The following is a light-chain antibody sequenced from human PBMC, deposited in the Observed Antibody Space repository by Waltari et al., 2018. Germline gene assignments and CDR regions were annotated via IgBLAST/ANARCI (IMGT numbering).Light chain of an antibody. CDR2: EVN. J-gene: IGLJ1*01. CDR1: SSDVGGYDY. V-gene: IGLV2-11*01. Sequence: QSALTQPRSVSGSPGQSVTISCTGTSSDVGGYDYVSWYQQHPGKAPKLRVFEVNRRPSGVPDRFSGSKAGNTASLTISGLQAEDEADYYCCSYAGSYTWVFGTGTKVTVL. CDR3: CSYAGSYTWV.